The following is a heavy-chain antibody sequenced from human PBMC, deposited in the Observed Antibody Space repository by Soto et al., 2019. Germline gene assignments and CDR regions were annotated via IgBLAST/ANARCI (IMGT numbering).Heavy chain of an antibody. D-gene: IGHD6-19*01. V-gene: IGHV3-23*01. CDR2: ISVSGDST. Sequence: VLESGGGLVQPGGSLRLSCEVSGFTFSSYGMSWVRQAPGKGLEWVSSISVSGDSTYFADSVKGRFTISRDNSKNTLYLQINSLRAEDTALYYCANFPLQWQVPEDLLYYWGQGTLVTVAS. CDR1: GFTFSSYG. J-gene: IGHJ4*02. CDR3: ANFPLQWQVPEDLLYY.